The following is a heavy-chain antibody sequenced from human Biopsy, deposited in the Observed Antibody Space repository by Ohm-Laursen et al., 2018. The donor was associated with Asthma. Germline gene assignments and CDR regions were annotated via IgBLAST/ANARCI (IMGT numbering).Heavy chain of an antibody. Sequence: SLRLSCSASGFTVSDYYMCWIRQAPGKGLEWVSYINGKSNSIEYADSVKGRFTISRDNAKNSLYLQMNSLRAEDTAVYYCARGSYSSGLYDDFESWGQGTLVTVSS. CDR2: INGKSNSI. J-gene: IGHJ4*02. D-gene: IGHD6-19*01. CDR1: GFTVSDYY. CDR3: ARGSYSSGLYDDFES. V-gene: IGHV3-11*01.